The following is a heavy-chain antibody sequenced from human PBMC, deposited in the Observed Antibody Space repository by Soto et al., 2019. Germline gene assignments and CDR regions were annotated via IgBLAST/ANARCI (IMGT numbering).Heavy chain of an antibody. CDR3: ARALAGIAVNFDY. J-gene: IGHJ4*02. V-gene: IGHV3-66*01. CDR2: IYSGGTT. D-gene: IGHD6-19*01. CDR1: GFTVSSNY. Sequence: EVQLVESGGGLVQPGGSLRLSCAASGFTVSSNYMSWVRQAPGKGLEWVSVIYSGGTTYYADSVWGRFTISRDNSKNTLYLQMNSLRAEDTAVYDCARALAGIAVNFDYWGQGTLVTVSS.